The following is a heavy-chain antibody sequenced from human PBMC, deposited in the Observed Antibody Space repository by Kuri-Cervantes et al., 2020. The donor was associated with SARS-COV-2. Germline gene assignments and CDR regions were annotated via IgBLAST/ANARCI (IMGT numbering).Heavy chain of an antibody. V-gene: IGHV3-30*02. Sequence: GGSLRLSCAASGFTFSSYGMHWVRQAPGKGLEWVAFIRYDGSNKYYADSVKGRFTISRDNAKNSLYLQMNSLRAEDTAVYYCARAFGYYYDSSGYPLDYWGQGTLVTVSS. CDR3: ARAFGYYYDSSGYPLDY. CDR2: IRYDGSNK. CDR1: GFTFSSYG. D-gene: IGHD3-22*01. J-gene: IGHJ4*02.